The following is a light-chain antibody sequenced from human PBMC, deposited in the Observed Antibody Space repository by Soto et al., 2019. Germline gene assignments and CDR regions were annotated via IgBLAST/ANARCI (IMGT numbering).Light chain of an antibody. CDR1: QSISSW. V-gene: IGKV1-5*01. CDR2: DAS. CDR3: QQYRT. Sequence: DIQMTQSPSSLSASVGDRVTITCRASQSISSWLAWYQQKPGKAPKLLIYDASSLESGVPSRFSGSGSGTEFTLTISSLQPDDFATYYCQQYRTFGQGTMVDI. J-gene: IGKJ1*01.